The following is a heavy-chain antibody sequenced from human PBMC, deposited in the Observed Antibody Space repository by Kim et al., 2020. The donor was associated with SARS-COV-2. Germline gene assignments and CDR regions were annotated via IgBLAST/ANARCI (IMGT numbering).Heavy chain of an antibody. CDR2: WYN. V-gene: IGHV6-1*01. CDR3: ARDHGGLDY. D-gene: IGHD3-10*01. J-gene: IGHJ4*02. Sequence: WYNDYAVSVKSRITINPDTSKNQFSLQLNAVTPEDTAVYYCARDHGGLDYWGQGTLVTVSS.